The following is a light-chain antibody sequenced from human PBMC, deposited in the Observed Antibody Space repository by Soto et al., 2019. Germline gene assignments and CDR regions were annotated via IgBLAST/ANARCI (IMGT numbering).Light chain of an antibody. CDR1: SSNIGGNS. J-gene: IGLJ1*01. V-gene: IGLV1-51*01. Sequence: QSVLTQPPSVSAAPGQKVTISCSGSSSNIGGNSVSWYQQLPGTAPKLLIYDDNKRPSGIPDRFSGSKSGTSATLGITGFQTGDEADYYCGSWDTSVSAYVFGTGTKGPVL. CDR3: GSWDTSVSAYV. CDR2: DDN.